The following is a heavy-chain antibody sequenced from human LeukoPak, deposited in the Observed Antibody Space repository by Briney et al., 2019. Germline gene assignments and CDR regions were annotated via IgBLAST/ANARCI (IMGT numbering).Heavy chain of an antibody. CDR2: IKQDGSEK. D-gene: IGHD3-10*01. Sequence: PGGSLRLSCAASGFTFSSYWMSWVRQAPGKGLEWVANIKQDGSEKYYVDSVKGRFTISRDNAKNSLYLQMNSLRAEDTAVYYCAGREVYYGSGSPGYFYYYYYYMDVWGKGTTVTVSS. V-gene: IGHV3-7*01. CDR3: AGREVYYGSGSPGYFYYYYYYMDV. CDR1: GFTFSSYW. J-gene: IGHJ6*03.